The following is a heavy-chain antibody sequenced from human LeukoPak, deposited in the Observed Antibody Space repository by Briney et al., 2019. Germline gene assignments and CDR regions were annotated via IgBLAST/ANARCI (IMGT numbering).Heavy chain of an antibody. J-gene: IGHJ6*02. V-gene: IGHV1-58*01. CDR3: AGSGYYPTLYYHGMDV. CDR1: GFTFTSSA. CDR2: IVVGSGNT. D-gene: IGHD3-22*01. Sequence: ASVKVSCKASGFTFTSSAVQWVRQARGQRLEWIGWIVVGSGNTNYAQKFQERVTITRDMSTSTAYMELSSLRSEDTAVYYCAGSGYYPTLYYHGMDVWGQGTTVTVSS.